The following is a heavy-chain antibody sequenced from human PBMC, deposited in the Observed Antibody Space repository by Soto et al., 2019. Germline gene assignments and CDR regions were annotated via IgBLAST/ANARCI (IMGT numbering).Heavy chain of an antibody. J-gene: IGHJ1*01. V-gene: IGHV3-23*01. CDR1: GFPFSSYP. Sequence: GGSLRLSCAASGFPFSSYPMICVRQAPGKGLEWVSTISGSGGSTYYADSVKGRFTISRDNSKNTLYLQMNSLRAEDTAVYYCAKRAPAVAGSQHFQHWGQGTLVTVSS. D-gene: IGHD6-19*01. CDR3: AKRAPAVAGSQHFQH. CDR2: ISGSGGST.